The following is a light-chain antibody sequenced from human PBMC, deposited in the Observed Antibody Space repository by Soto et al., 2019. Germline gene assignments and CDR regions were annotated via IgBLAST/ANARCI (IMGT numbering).Light chain of an antibody. CDR1: QGIRSD. J-gene: IGKJ1*01. CDR2: DVS. CDR3: LQDHNYPWT. Sequence: AIQLTQSPSSLSAFVGDRVTITCRASQGIRSDLGWYQQKPGKAPKLLIYDVSTLQSGVPSRFGGSGSGTDFTLTISSLQPEDFATYYCLQDHNYPWTFGQGTKVEIK. V-gene: IGKV1-6*01.